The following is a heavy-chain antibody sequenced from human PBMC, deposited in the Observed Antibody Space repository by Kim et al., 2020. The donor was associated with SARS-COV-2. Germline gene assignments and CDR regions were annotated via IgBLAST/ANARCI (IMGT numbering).Heavy chain of an antibody. V-gene: IGHV3-30*10. Sequence: YTESVKCRFTNSRDNSKNTVYLQMNSLRVEDTAFYYCARDSASRVRGAIMDWGQGALVTVSP. CDR3: ARDSASRVRGAIMD. J-gene: IGHJ4*02. D-gene: IGHD3-10*01.